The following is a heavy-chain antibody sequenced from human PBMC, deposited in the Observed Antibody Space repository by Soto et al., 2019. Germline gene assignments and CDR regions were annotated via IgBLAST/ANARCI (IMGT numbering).Heavy chain of an antibody. CDR1: GGSVSSGSYY. D-gene: IGHD6-13*01. CDR2: IYYSGST. Sequence: SETLSLTCTVSGGSVSSGSYYWSWIRQPPGKGLEWIGYIYYSGSTNYNPSLKSRVTISVDTSKNQFSLKLSSVTAADTAVYYCAREGAAAGIYYFDYWGQGTLVTVSS. CDR3: AREGAAAGIYYFDY. J-gene: IGHJ4*02. V-gene: IGHV4-61*01.